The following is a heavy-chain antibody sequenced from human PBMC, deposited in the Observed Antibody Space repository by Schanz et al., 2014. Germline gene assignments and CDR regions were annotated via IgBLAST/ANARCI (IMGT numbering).Heavy chain of an antibody. Sequence: EVRLVESGGGLVQPGGSLRLSCEASGFDFNSYSMNWVRQVPGKGLEWLSYISGTTTYTNYADSVKGRFTISRDNAKNSLYLQMNSLRAEDTAVYYCAREQIMAAAGLVDYWGHGTLVTVSS. V-gene: IGHV3-48*04. CDR2: ISGTTTYT. CDR1: GFDFNSYS. J-gene: IGHJ4*01. D-gene: IGHD6-13*01. CDR3: AREQIMAAAGLVDY.